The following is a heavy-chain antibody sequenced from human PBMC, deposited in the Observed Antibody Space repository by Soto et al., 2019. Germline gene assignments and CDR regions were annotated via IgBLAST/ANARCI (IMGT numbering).Heavy chain of an antibody. V-gene: IGHV4-39*01. Sequence: PSETLSLTCTVAGGSISGSSYYWDWIRQSPGKGLEWIGSIYYSGNKYYSPSLKSRVTMSVDTSKNQFSLELGSVTAADTAVYYCARGLITGSQYSGGWYYFDSWGQGTQVTVSS. D-gene: IGHD1-26*01. J-gene: IGHJ4*02. CDR2: IYYSGNK. CDR3: ARGLITGSQYSGGWYYFDS. CDR1: GGSISGSSYY.